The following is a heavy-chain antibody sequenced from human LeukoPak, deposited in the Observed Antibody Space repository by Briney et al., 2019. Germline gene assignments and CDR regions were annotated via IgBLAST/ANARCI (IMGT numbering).Heavy chain of an antibody. Sequence: ASVKVSCKASGYTFTGYYIHWVRQAPGQGLEWMGWINPNSGGTNYAQKFQGRVTMTRDTSIGTAYMELSRLRSDDTAVYYCAREQWLVPNDYWGQGTLVTVSS. J-gene: IGHJ4*02. CDR1: GYTFTGYY. CDR2: INPNSGGT. D-gene: IGHD6-19*01. CDR3: AREQWLVPNDY. V-gene: IGHV1-2*02.